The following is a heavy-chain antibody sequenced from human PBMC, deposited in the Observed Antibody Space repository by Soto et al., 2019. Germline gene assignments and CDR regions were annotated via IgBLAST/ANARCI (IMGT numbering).Heavy chain of an antibody. CDR2: INSDGSST. V-gene: IGHV3-74*01. CDR1: GFTFSSYW. J-gene: IGHJ6*02. Sequence: EVQLVESGGGLVQPGGSLRLSCAASGFTFSSYWMNWVRQAPGKGLVWVSRINSDGSSTSYVDSVKGRFTISRDNANNTLYLQMNSLRAEDTAVYYCARRDQIAYYYGMDVWGQGTTVTVSS. CDR3: ARRDQIAYYYGMDV. D-gene: IGHD2-21*01.